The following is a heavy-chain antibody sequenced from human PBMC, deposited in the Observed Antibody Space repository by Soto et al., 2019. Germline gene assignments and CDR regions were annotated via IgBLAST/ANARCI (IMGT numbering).Heavy chain of an antibody. V-gene: IGHV3-23*01. Sequence: PGGSLRLSCAASGFNFGSFAMTWVRQAPGKGLQWVSAISGDGAATYYGDSVKGRFTISRDNSNNTLYLQWSSLRASDTAMYYCARGGVSTRTFDYWGQGTPVTVSS. CDR2: ISGDGAAT. D-gene: IGHD3-3*01. CDR3: ARGGVSTRTFDY. CDR1: GFNFGSFA. J-gene: IGHJ4*02.